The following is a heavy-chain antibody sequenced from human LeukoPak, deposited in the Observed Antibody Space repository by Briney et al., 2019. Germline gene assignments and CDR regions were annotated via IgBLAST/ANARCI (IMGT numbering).Heavy chain of an antibody. J-gene: IGHJ3*02. CDR3: ARDRRFTVIDI. CDR1: GYTFTSYA. D-gene: IGHD4-17*01. Sequence: ASVNVSCKASGYTFTSYAMHWVRQAPGQRLEWMGWINAGNGNTKYSQKFQGRVTITRDTSASTAYMELSSLRYEDTAVYYCARDRRFTVIDIWGQGTMVTVSS. CDR2: INAGNGNT. V-gene: IGHV1-3*01.